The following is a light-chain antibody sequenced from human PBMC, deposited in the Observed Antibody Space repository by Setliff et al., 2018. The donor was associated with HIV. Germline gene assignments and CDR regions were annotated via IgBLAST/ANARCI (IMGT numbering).Light chain of an antibody. CDR1: SSDIGRYNL. CDR2: QAT. J-gene: IGLJ2*01. CDR3: SSYSTSNTPSVI. Sequence: QSALTQPASVSGPPGQSITISCTGTSSDIGRYNLVSWYQQYPGKAPKLMIYQATKRPSGVSNRFSGSKSGNTASLTISGLQADDEADYYCSSYSTSNTPSVIFGGGTKVTVL. V-gene: IGLV2-14*02.